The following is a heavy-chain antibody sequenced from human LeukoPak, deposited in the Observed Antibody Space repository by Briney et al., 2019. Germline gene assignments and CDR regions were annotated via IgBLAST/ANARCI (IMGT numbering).Heavy chain of an antibody. D-gene: IGHD3-10*01. CDR3: ARARVLLWFGELFT. CDR2: IYCSGST. CDR1: GGSISSYY. V-gene: IGHV4-59*08. J-gene: IGHJ5*02. Sequence: SETLSLTCTVSGGSISSYYWSWIRQPPGKGLEWIGYIYCSGSTNYNPSLKSRVTISVDTSKNQFSLKLGSVTAADTAVYYCARARVLLWFGELFTWGQGTLVTVSS.